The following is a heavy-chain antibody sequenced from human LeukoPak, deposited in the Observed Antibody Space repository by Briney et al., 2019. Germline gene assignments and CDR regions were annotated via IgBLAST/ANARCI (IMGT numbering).Heavy chain of an antibody. CDR1: GFTFSSHS. D-gene: IGHD5-18*01. CDR2: ISSSSSYI. J-gene: IGHJ4*02. CDR3: AREGYGYGPTLGY. V-gene: IGHV3-21*01. Sequence: GGAPRLSRAASGFTFSSHSMNLVAPGPRKGVEWVSSISSSSSYIYYADSVKGRFTTSRDNAKNSLFLQMISLRDEDTAVYYCAREGYGYGPTLGYWGQGTLVTVSS.